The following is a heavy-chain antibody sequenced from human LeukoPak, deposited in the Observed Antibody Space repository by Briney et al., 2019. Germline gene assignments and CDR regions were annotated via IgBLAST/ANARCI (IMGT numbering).Heavy chain of an antibody. D-gene: IGHD6-13*01. CDR2: ISAYNGNT. Sequence: ASVKVSCKASGYTFTSYGISWVRQAPGQGLEWMGWISAYNGNTNYAQKLQGRVTMTTDTSTSTAYMELRSLRSDDTAVYYCASSIAAAGTGPMDYWGQGTLVTVSS. CDR1: GYTFTSYG. CDR3: ASSIAAAGTGPMDY. J-gene: IGHJ4*02. V-gene: IGHV1-18*01.